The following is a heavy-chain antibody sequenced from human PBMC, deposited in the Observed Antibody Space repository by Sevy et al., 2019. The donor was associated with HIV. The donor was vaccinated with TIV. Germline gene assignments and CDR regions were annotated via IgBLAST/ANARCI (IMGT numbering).Heavy chain of an antibody. D-gene: IGHD6-19*01. CDR1: GGIFKSYG. CDR2: IIPILNTV. J-gene: IGHJ4*02. CDR3: VRRGGNGWYYFDY. Sequence: ASVKVSCKASGGIFKSYGISWVRQAPGQGLEWMGGIIPILNTVHYAQKFQGRVTITADESTKTAYMELSSLRSEDTAVYYCVRRGGNGWYYFDYWGQETLVTVSS. V-gene: IGHV1-69*13.